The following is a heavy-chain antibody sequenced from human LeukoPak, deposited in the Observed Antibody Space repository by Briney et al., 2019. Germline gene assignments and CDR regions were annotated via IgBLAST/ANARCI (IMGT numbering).Heavy chain of an antibody. D-gene: IGHD2-2*01. Sequence: GGSLRLSCAASGFTFSSYAMSWVRQAPGKGLEWVSAISGSGGSTYYADSVKGRFTISRDNSKNMLYLQMNSLRAEDTAVYYCAKPYCSSTSCYRAGWFDPWGQGTLVTVSS. J-gene: IGHJ5*02. CDR2: ISGSGGST. CDR1: GFTFSSYA. CDR3: AKPYCSSTSCYRAGWFDP. V-gene: IGHV3-23*01.